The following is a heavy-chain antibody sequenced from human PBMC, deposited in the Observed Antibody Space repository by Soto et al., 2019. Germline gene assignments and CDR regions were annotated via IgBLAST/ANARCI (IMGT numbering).Heavy chain of an antibody. D-gene: IGHD1-26*01. CDR1: GYTFTDYA. Sequence: RASVKVSCKASGYTFTDYAITWVRQAPGQGLEWMGWISAYNGDTDYAQKFQGRVTMTTDTSTSTAYMELRSLSSDDTAVYYCAREAGSGSYYPEDFWGQGTLVTVSS. J-gene: IGHJ4*02. CDR2: ISAYNGDT. CDR3: AREAGSGSYYPEDF. V-gene: IGHV1-18*04.